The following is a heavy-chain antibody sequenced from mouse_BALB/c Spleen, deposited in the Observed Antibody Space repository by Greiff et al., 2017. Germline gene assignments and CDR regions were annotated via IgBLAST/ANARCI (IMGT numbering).Heavy chain of an antibody. CDR1: GYTFTSYW. J-gene: IGHJ4*01. D-gene: IGHD1-1*02. Sequence: VQVVESGAELARPGASVKLSCKASGYTFTSYWMQWVKPRPGQGLEWIGAIYPGDGDTRYTQKFKGKATLTADKSSSTAYMQLSSLASEDSAVYYCARGGNYYAMDYWGQGTSVTVSS. V-gene: IGHV1-87*01. CDR2: IYPGDGDT. CDR3: ARGGNYYAMDY.